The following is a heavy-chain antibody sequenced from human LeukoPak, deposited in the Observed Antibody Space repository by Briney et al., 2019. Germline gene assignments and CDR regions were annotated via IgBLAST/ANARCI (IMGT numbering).Heavy chain of an antibody. V-gene: IGHV3-66*01. CDR1: GFTVSSNY. J-gene: IGHJ4*02. Sequence: PGGSLRLSCAASGFTVSSNYMSWVRQAPGKGLEWVSVIYSGGSTYYADSVKGRFTISRDNSKNTLYLQMNSLRAEDTAVYYCARDPPIGYDYVWRRTGDYWGQGTLVTVSS. D-gene: IGHD3-16*01. CDR3: ARDPPIGYDYVWRRTGDY. CDR2: IYSGGST.